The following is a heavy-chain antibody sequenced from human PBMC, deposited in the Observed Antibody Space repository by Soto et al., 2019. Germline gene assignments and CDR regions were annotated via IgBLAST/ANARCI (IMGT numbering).Heavy chain of an antibody. J-gene: IGHJ6*03. V-gene: IGHV3-23*01. CDR3: AKSLRYYYMDV. CDR1: GFTFNNYA. Sequence: PGGSLRLSCAASGFTFNNYAMSWVRQAPGKGLEWVSAISGSGSSTYYADSVKGRFTISRDNSKNMVYLQMNSLRAEDTAVYYCAKSLRYYYMDVWGEGTTVTVSS. CDR2: ISGSGSST.